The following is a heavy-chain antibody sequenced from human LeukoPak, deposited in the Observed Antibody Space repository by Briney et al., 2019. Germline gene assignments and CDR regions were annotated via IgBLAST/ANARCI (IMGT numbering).Heavy chain of an antibody. CDR2: IYENGGTT. CDR3: AKDQTVGPTTRPHLFDY. D-gene: IGHD1-26*01. V-gene: IGHV3-23*01. Sequence: GGSLRLSCVGSGFTFRSHAMSWVRQAPEKGLEFVSGIYENGGTTYYADSVKGRFSISRDNSKNTLYLQMNSLRAEDTAVYYCAKDQTVGPTTRPHLFDYWGQGTLVSVSS. J-gene: IGHJ4*02. CDR1: GFTFRSHA.